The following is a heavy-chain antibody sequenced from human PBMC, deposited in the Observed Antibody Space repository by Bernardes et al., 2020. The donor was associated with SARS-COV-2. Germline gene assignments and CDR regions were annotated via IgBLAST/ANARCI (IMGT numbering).Heavy chain of an antibody. D-gene: IGHD3-22*01. V-gene: IGHV3-72*01. CDR2: IGTKATSYPT. Sequence: GGSLRLSCAASGFTLSDHYMDWVRQAPGKGLEWIGRIGTKATSYPTQYAASVRGRFIVSRDDSKNSLYLQMNNLKIEDTAVYYCTRARGDSLSVFDLWGQGTLVTVSS. J-gene: IGHJ4*02. CDR3: TRARGDSLSVFDL. CDR1: GFTLSDHY.